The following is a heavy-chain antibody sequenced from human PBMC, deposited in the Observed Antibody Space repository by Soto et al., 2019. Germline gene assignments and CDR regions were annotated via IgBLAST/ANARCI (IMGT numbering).Heavy chain of an antibody. CDR1: GYTFTGYH. J-gene: IGHJ4*02. CDR2: INPNSGVT. V-gene: IGHV1-2*02. CDR3: ARRLGLLVTPIPGY. D-gene: IGHD2-21*02. Sequence: QVQLVQSGAEVKKPGASVKVSCKASGYTFTGYHMHWVRQAPGQGLEWMGWINPNSGVTIYAQKFQGRVIMTRETPITTAYMELSRLISDDTAVYYCARRLGLLVTPIPGYWGQGTLVTVS.